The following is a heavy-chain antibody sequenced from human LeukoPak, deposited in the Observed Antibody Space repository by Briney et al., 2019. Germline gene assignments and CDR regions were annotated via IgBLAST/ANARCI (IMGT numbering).Heavy chain of an antibody. V-gene: IGHV3-73*01. CDR2: IRSNYAT. CDR3: TRLYDGSGTYYNGDY. CDR1: GFTFSGSA. D-gene: IGHD3-10*01. Sequence: GGSLRLSRAGSGFTFSGSAIHWVRQASGKGLEWVGRIRSNYATTYAASMKGRFTISRDDSQNTAYLQINSLKTEDTAVYYCTRLYDGSGTYYNGDYWGQGTLVTVSS. J-gene: IGHJ4*02.